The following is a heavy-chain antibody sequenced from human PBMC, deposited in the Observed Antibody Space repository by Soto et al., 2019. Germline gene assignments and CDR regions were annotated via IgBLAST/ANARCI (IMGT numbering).Heavy chain of an antibody. D-gene: IGHD2-21*01. J-gene: IGHJ3*02. Sequence: QVQLQESGPGLVKPSETLSLTCTVSGDSVSSTTYYWSWIRQPPGKGLEWIGFIYYTGSTHYNPSLKSRVTISIDTSKNQFSLKLSSVTAADTAVYYCAKYRGDRKLAFDIWGQGTMVTVSS. CDR2: IYYTGST. CDR1: GDSVSSTTYY. CDR3: AKYRGDRKLAFDI. V-gene: IGHV4-61*01.